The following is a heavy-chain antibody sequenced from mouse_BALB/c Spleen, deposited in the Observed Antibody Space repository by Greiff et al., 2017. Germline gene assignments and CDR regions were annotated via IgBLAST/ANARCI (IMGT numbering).Heavy chain of an antibody. CDR3: AREHDYYYGSSYVGYFDV. V-gene: IGHV1-9*01. J-gene: IGHJ1*01. Sequence: QVQLQQSGAELMKPGASVKISCKATGYTFSSYWIEWVKQRPGHGLEWIGEILPGSGSTNYNEKFKGKATFTADTSSNTAYMQLSSLTSEDSAVYYCAREHDYYYGSSYVGYFDVWGAGTTVTVSS. CDR2: ILPGSGST. CDR1: GYTFSSYW. D-gene: IGHD1-1*01.